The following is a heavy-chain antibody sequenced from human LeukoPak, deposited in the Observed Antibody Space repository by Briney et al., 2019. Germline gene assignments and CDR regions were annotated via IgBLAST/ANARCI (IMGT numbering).Heavy chain of an antibody. J-gene: IGHJ5*02. D-gene: IGHD2-15*01. Sequence: ASVKVSCKASGYTFNTYGITWGRQAPGQGLEGRGWICGYSGKTKYAQKLQDRVTMTTDTSTTTAYMELRSLRSDDTAVYYCARAGAVVDNWFDPWGEGTLVTVSS. V-gene: IGHV1-18*01. CDR2: ICGYSGKT. CDR3: ARAGAVVDNWFDP. CDR1: GYTFNTYG.